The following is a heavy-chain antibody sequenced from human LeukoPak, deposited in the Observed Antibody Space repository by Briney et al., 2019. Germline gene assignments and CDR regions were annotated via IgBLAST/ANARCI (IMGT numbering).Heavy chain of an antibody. Sequence: QSGGSLRLSCAASGFTFSSYAMSWVRQAPGKGLEWVSAISGSGGSTYYADSVKGRFTISRDNSKNTLYLQMNSLRAEDTAVYYCATGDYGGNSDYFDYWGQGTLVTVSS. D-gene: IGHD4-23*01. CDR2: ISGSGGST. J-gene: IGHJ4*02. CDR3: ATGDYGGNSDYFDY. CDR1: GFTFSSYA. V-gene: IGHV3-23*01.